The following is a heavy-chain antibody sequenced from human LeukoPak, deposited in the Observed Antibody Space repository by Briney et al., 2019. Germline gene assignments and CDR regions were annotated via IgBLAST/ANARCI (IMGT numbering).Heavy chain of an antibody. J-gene: IGHJ4*02. V-gene: IGHV1-8*02. CDR1: GYTFTSYD. CDR2: MNPNSGNT. CDR3: ARELRRNDPLQEGFGY. D-gene: IGHD3-10*01. Sequence: ASVKVSCKASGYTFTSYDINWVRQATGQGLEWMGWMNPNSGNTGYAQKFQGRVTMTRDMSTSTVYMELSSLRSEDTAVYYCARELRRNDPLQEGFGYWGQGTLVTVSS.